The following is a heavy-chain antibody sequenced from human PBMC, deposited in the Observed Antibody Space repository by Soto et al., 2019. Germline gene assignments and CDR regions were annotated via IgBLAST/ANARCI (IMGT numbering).Heavy chain of an antibody. D-gene: IGHD6-6*01. CDR2: IYYSGST. Sequence: SETLSLTCTVSGGSISSYYWSWIRQPPGKGLEWIGYIYYSGSTNYNPSLKSRVTISVDTSKNQFSLKLGSVTAADTAVYYCARGSAGMGSSWGNRHPNAAVYYYYYYMDVWGKGTTVTVSS. V-gene: IGHV4-59*01. J-gene: IGHJ6*03. CDR3: ARGSAGMGSSWGNRHPNAAVYYYYYYMDV. CDR1: GGSISSYY.